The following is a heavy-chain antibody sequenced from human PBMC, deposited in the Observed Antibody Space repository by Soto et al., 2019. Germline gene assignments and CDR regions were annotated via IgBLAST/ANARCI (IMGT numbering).Heavy chain of an antibody. CDR3: AREFWSGPFDY. J-gene: IGHJ4*02. CDR2: IWSDGSNK. D-gene: IGHD3-3*01. CDR1: GFTFSSYG. Sequence: QVQLLESGGGVVQPGRSLRLSCAASGFTFSSYGLHWVRQAPGKGLEWVAVIWSDGSNKYYADSVKGRFTISRDNSQNTLYLQMNSLRAEDTAVYYCAREFWSGPFDYWGQGTLVTVSS. V-gene: IGHV3-33*01.